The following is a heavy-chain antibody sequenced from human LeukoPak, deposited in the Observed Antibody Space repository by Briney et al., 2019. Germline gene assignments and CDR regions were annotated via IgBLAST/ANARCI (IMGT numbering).Heavy chain of an antibody. CDR3: ARHTKTAVSTRYFRH. Sequence: GESLKISCKGSGYSFTTYWIGWVRQMPGKGLELMGIIYPGDSDTRYSPSFQGQVSISADKSINTAYLQWSSLKASDTAMYYCARHTKTAVSTRYFRHWGQGTLVTVSS. J-gene: IGHJ1*01. V-gene: IGHV5-51*01. CDR1: GYSFTTYW. D-gene: IGHD2/OR15-2a*01. CDR2: IYPGDSDT.